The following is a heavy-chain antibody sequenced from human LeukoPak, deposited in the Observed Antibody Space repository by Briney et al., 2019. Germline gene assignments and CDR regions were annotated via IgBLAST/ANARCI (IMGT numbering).Heavy chain of an antibody. J-gene: IGHJ4*02. CDR2: INWNGGST. CDR3: ARDLSDHPIAAAGIYDY. D-gene: IGHD6-13*01. CDR1: GFTFDDYG. Sequence: GGSLRLSCAASGFTFDDYGMSWVRQAPGKGLEWVSGINWNGGSTGYADSVKGRFTIYRDNAKNSLYLQMNSLRAEDTALYYCARDLSDHPIAAAGIYDYWGQGTLVTVPS. V-gene: IGHV3-20*04.